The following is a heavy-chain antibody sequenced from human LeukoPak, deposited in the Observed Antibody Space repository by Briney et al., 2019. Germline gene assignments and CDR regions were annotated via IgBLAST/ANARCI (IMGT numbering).Heavy chain of an antibody. CDR3: ARALYGSGSYYNEPHFDY. V-gene: IGHV4-31*03. CDR2: IYCSGST. D-gene: IGHD3-10*01. Sequence: PSQTLSLTCTVSGGSISSGGYYWSWIRQHPGKGREWIGYIYCSGSTYYNPSLKSRVTISVDTSKNQFSLKLSSVTAADTAVYYCARALYGSGSYYNEPHFDYWGQGTLVTVSS. CDR1: GGSISSGGYY. J-gene: IGHJ4*02.